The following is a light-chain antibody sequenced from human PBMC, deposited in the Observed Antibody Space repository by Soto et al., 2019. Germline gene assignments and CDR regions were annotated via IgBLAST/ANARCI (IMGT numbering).Light chain of an antibody. CDR2: DAS. J-gene: IGKJ1*01. CDR1: QSISSW. V-gene: IGKV1-5*01. CDR3: QQYGSSPRT. Sequence: DIQMTQSPSTLSASEGDRVTITCRASQSISSWLAWYQQKPGKAPKLLIYDASSLESGVPSRFSGSGSGTDFTLTISRLEPEDFAVYYCQQYGSSPRTFGQGTKVDIK.